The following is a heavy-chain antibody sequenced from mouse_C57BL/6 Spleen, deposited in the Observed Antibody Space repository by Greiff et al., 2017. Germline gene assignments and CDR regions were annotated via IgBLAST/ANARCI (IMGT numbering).Heavy chain of an antibody. J-gene: IGHJ2*01. D-gene: IGHD1-1*01. CDR3: TVTTVVDYYFDY. CDR2: IRLKSDNYAT. Sequence: EVKVEESGGGLVQPGGSMKLSCVASGFTFSNYWMNWVRQSPEKGLEWVAQIRLKSDNYATHDAESVKGRFTISRDDSKSSVYLQMNNLRAEDTGIYYCTVTTVVDYYFDYWGQGTTLTVSS. CDR1: GFTFSNYW. V-gene: IGHV6-3*01.